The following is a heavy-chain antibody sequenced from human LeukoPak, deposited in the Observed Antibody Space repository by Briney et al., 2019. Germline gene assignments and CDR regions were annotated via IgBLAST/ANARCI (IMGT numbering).Heavy chain of an antibody. Sequence: PSETLSLTCAVSGYSINNGYQWAWIRQSPGRGLEWIGSIYRNGGAHYNPSLRSRVVISVDTSNNQFSLRLSSVTVADTAVYYCARDPRWLTPDCTSTSCYENYFDPWGRGTLVTVSS. V-gene: IGHV4-38-2*02. J-gene: IGHJ5*02. CDR2: IYRNGGA. CDR3: ARDPRWLTPDCTSTSCYENYFDP. CDR1: GYSINNGYQ. D-gene: IGHD2-2*01.